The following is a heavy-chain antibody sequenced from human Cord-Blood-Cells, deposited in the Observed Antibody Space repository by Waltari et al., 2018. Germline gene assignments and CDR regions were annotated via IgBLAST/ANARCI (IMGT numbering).Heavy chain of an antibody. CDR3: ARDGSIDSSSSY. D-gene: IGHD6-6*01. V-gene: IGHV3-21*01. CDR2: ISSSSYI. Sequence: EVQLVESGGGLVKPGGSLRLSCAASGFTFSNYSMHWVRQAPGKGLEWVSSISSSSYIYYADSVKGRFTISRDNAKNSLYLQMNSLRAEDTAVYYCARDGSIDSSSSYWGQGTLVTVSS. J-gene: IGHJ4*02. CDR1: GFTFSNYS.